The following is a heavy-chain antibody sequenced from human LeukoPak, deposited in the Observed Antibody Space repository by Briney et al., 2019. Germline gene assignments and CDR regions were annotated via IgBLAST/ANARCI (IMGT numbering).Heavy chain of an antibody. J-gene: IGHJ4*02. CDR3: STWNYDEPSAY. D-gene: IGHD1-7*01. CDR2: ISYDGSNK. Sequence: GGSLRLSCAASGFTFSSYGMHWVRQAPGKGLEWVAVISYDGSNKYYADSVKGRFTISRGDSKNTPYLQMNSLQAEDTAVYYCSTWNYDEPSAYWGQGTLVTVSS. CDR1: GFTFSSYG. V-gene: IGHV3-30*03.